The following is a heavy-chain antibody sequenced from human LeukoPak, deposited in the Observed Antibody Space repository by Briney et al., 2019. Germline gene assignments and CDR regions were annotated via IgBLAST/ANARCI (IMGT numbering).Heavy chain of an antibody. Sequence: PGGSLRLSCAASGFTFSSYAMSWVRQAPGKGLEWVSAISGSGGSTYYADSVKGRFTISRDNSKNTLYLQMNSLRAEDTAVYYCAKDLKRDQVLSDTFDIWGQGTMVTVSS. CDR3: AKDLKRDQVLSDTFDI. CDR1: GFTFSSYA. J-gene: IGHJ3*02. D-gene: IGHD1-14*01. CDR2: ISGSGGST. V-gene: IGHV3-23*01.